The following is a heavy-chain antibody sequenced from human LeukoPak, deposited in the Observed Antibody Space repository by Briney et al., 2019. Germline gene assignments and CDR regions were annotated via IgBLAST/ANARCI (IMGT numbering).Heavy chain of an antibody. CDR1: GFTFSSTG. CDR3: AKEGLRFFDF. V-gene: IGHV3-30*18. CDR2: ISYDGSSK. D-gene: IGHD5-12*01. Sequence: PGGSLRLSCTASGFTFSSTGMHWVRQAPGKGLDWVASISYDGSSKKYVDSVKGRFIISRDNSKRTLYLQMNSLRSEDTAVYYCAKEGLRFFDFWGQGTLVTVSS. J-gene: IGHJ4*02.